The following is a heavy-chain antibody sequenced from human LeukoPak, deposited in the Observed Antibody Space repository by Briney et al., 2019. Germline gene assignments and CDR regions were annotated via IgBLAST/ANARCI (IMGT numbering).Heavy chain of an antibody. J-gene: IGHJ5*02. V-gene: IGHV3-23*01. CDR2: ISDSGGST. D-gene: IGHD6-19*01. CDR1: GFTFSNYP. Sequence: PGGSLRLSCVASGFTFSNYPMRWVCQAPGKGLEWVSAISDSGGSTYYADSVKGRFTISRDNSKNTLYLQMNSLRAEDTAVYYCAKQDPYSSGWYPWGQGTLVTVSS. CDR3: AKQDPYSSGWYP.